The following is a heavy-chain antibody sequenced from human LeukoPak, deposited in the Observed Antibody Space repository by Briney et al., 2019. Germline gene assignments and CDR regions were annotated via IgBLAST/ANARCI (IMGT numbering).Heavy chain of an antibody. J-gene: IGHJ4*02. CDR1: GGSISSGGYY. CDR2: IYYSGST. V-gene: IGHV4-31*01. Sequence: PSETLSLTCTVSGGSISSGGYYWSWIRQHPGKGLEWIGYIYYSGSTYYNPSLKSQVTISVDTSKNQFSLKLSSVTAADTAVYYCARDGYSYGEAFDYWGQGTLVTVSS. D-gene: IGHD5-18*01. CDR3: ARDGYSYGEAFDY.